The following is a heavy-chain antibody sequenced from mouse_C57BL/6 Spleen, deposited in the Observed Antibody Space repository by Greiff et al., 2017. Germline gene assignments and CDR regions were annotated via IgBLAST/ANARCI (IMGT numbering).Heavy chain of an antibody. CDR2: IYPGDGDT. D-gene: IGHD2-1*01. J-gene: IGHJ2*01. CDR1: GYAFSSYW. V-gene: IGHV1-80*01. CDR3: ARWGYGNYVFDY. Sequence: QVQLQQSGAELVKPGASVKISCKASGYAFSSYWMNWVKQRPGKGLEWIGQIYPGDGDTNYNGKFKGKATLTADKSSSTAYMQLSSLTSEDSAVYFCARWGYGNYVFDYWGQGTTRTVSS.